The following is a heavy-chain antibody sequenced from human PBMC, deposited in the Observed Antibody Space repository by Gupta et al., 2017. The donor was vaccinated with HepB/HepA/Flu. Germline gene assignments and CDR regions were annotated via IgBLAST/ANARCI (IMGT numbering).Heavy chain of an antibody. D-gene: IGHD6-13*01. Sequence: EVQLVESGGGLVQPGRSLRLSCAASGFTFDDYAMHWVRQAPGKGLEWVSGISWNSGSIGYADSVKGRFTISRDNAKNSLYLQMNSLRAEDTALYYCAKDTARGKQQLVPGGFDYWGQGTLVTVSS. CDR1: GFTFDDYA. CDR3: AKDTARGKQQLVPGGFDY. V-gene: IGHV3-9*01. CDR2: ISWNSGSI. J-gene: IGHJ4*02.